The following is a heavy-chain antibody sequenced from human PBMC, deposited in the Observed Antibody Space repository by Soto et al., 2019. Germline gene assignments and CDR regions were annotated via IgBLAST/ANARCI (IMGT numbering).Heavy chain of an antibody. CDR3: ARYYYDSSGYYPIWFYP. V-gene: IGHV1-69*13. J-gene: IGHJ5*02. D-gene: IGHD3-22*01. CDR2: IIPILGTA. CDR1: GGTFRSYA. Sequence: GASVKGSCKASGGTFRSYAIRWVRQAPGQGLEPMGGIIPILGTANYAQKFPGRVTITAAESTSTAYRELSSLRSEDTAVYYCARYYYDSSGYYPIWFYPWAQGTLVTVS.